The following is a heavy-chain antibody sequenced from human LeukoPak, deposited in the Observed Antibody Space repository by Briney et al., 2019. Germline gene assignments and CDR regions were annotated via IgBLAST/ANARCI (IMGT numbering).Heavy chain of an antibody. CDR2: IYPGDSKT. J-gene: IGHJ4*02. CDR3: ARQPNPDFDY. Sequence: GESLKISCKGSGYSFTSYWIGWVRQMPGKGLEWMGIIYPGDSKTFYSPSFQGQVTISADKSISIAYLQWSSLQASDTAMYYCARQPNPDFDYWGQGTLVTVSS. CDR1: GYSFTSYW. V-gene: IGHV5-51*01.